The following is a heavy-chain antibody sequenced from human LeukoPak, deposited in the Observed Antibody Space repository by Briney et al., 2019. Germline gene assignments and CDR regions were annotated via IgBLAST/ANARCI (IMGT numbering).Heavy chain of an antibody. CDR1: GFTFSSYS. J-gene: IGHJ4*02. Sequence: PGGSLRLSCAASGFTFSSYSMNWVRQAPGKGLEWVSYISSSSSTIYYADSVKGRFTISRDNAKNSLYLQMNSLRDEDTAVYYCARDLGWPYYYDSSGYPDYCGQGTLVTVSS. V-gene: IGHV3-48*02. D-gene: IGHD3-22*01. CDR2: ISSSSSTI. CDR3: ARDLGWPYYYDSSGYPDY.